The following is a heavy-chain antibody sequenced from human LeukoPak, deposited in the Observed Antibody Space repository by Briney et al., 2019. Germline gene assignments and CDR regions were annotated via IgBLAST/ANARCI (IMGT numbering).Heavy chain of an antibody. Sequence: PSETLSLTCTVSGGSISSYYWSWVRQPPGKGLEWIGYIYYSGSTNYTPSLKRRVTISVHTSKNQFSLKLTSVTAADTAVYYCARYSSRSNFDCWGQGTLVTVSS. J-gene: IGHJ4*02. CDR3: ARYSSRSNFDC. D-gene: IGHD6-13*01. CDR2: IYYSGST. CDR1: GGSISSYY. V-gene: IGHV4-59*08.